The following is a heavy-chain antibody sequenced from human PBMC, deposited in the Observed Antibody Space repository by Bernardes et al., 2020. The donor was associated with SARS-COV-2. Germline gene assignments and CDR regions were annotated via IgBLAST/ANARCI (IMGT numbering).Heavy chain of an antibody. CDR1: GGSFSDYY. CDR2: VYYSGST. Sequence: LSLTCAVYGGSFSDYYWGWIRQPPGKGLEWIGSVYYSGSTYYSPSLKSRVTISVDTSKNQFSLKLNSVTAADTAVYYCGRRSSSSRKRGGWFDPWGQGTLVTVSS. D-gene: IGHD2-15*01. J-gene: IGHJ5*02. CDR3: GRRSSSSRKRGGWFDP. V-gene: IGHV4-39*01.